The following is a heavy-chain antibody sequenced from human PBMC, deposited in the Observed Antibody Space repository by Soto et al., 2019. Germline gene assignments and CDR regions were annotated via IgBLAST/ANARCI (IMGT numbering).Heavy chain of an antibody. J-gene: IGHJ5*02. D-gene: IGHD6-13*01. CDR1: GWRFSFYA. CDR2: ISGSGGST. V-gene: IGHV3-23*01. CDR3: AKDGYSSRRYNRFDP. Sequence: GGSRRVSGGDCGWRFSFYAMRCLRGAPGKGLEWVSAISGSGGSTYYADSVKGRFTISRDNSKNTLYLQMNSLRAEDTAVYYSAKDGYSSRRYNRFDPWGQGTLVTVS.